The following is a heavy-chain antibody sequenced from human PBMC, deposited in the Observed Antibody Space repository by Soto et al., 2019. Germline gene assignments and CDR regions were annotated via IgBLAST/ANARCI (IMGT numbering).Heavy chain of an antibody. CDR1: GFTFSSYG. V-gene: IGHV3-30*18. Sequence: AGGSLRLSCAASGFTFSSYGMHWVRQAPGKGLEWVAVISYDGSNKYYADSVKGRFTISRDNSKNTLYLQMNSLRAEDTAVYYCAKETASGYWLFGPGQPMNFDYWGQGTLVTVSS. D-gene: IGHD3-3*01. J-gene: IGHJ4*02. CDR2: ISYDGSNK. CDR3: AKETASGYWLFGPGQPMNFDY.